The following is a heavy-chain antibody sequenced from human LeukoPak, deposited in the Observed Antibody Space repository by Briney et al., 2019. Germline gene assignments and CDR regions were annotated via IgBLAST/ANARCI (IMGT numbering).Heavy chain of an antibody. J-gene: IGHJ4*02. Sequence: ASVKVSCKASGYTFTGYYMHWVRQAPGQGLEWMGWINPNSGGTNYAQKFQGRVTMTRDTSISTAYMELSRLRSDDTAVYYCARDHWLGVTTYYFDYWGRGTLVTVSS. CDR1: GYTFTGYY. D-gene: IGHD4-17*01. CDR2: INPNSGGT. CDR3: ARDHWLGVTTYYFDY. V-gene: IGHV1-2*02.